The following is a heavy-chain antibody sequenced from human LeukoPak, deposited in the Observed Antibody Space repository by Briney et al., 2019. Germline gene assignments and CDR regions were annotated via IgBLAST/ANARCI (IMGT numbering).Heavy chain of an antibody. CDR1: GGTFSSYA. D-gene: IGHD6-13*01. J-gene: IGHJ4*02. CDR2: IIPIFGTA. V-gene: IGHV1-69*15. Sequence: SVKVSCKASGGTFSSYAISWVRQAPGQELEWMGRIIPIFGTANYAQKFQGRVTITEDESTSTAYMELSSLRSEDTAVYYCARAELYSSSWYNYWGQGTLVTVSS. CDR3: ARAELYSSSWYNY.